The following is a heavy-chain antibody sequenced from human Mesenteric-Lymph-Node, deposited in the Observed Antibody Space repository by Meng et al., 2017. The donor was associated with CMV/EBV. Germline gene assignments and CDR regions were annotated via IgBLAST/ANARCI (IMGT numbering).Heavy chain of an antibody. CDR2: ILHSGTT. CDR3: ARNGHYSLDY. V-gene: IGHV4-4*02. J-gene: IGHJ4*02. D-gene: IGHD3-22*01. CDR1: GDSLMNGNW. Sequence: LPCSVSGDSLMNGNWWSWVRQPPGRGLEWFGEILHSGTTPYNPSLKSRVTISLDESKNEFSLKLTSVTAADTAVYYCARNGHYSLDYWSLGTLVTVSS.